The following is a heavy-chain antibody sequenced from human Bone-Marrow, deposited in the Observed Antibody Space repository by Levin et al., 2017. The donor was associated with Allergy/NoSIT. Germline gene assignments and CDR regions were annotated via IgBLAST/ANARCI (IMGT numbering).Heavy chain of an antibody. V-gene: IGHV4-61*01. CDR3: ARKYGDYVDY. J-gene: IGHJ4*02. CDR1: GGSVSSGSYY. Sequence: SETLSLTCTVSGGSVSSGSYYWSWIRQPPGKGLEWIGYIYYSGSTNYNPSLKSRVTISVDTSKNQFSLKLSSVTAADTAVYYCARKYGDYVDYWGQGTLVTVSS. D-gene: IGHD4-17*01. CDR2: IYYSGST.